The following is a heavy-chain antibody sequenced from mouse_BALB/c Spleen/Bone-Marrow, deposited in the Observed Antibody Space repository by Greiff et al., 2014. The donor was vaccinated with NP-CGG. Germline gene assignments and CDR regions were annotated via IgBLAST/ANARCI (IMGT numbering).Heavy chain of an antibody. CDR2: IDPANGNT. Sequence: VQLQQSGAELVKPGASVKLSCTASGFNIKDTYMHWVKQRPEQGLEWIVGIDPANGNTKYDPKFQGKATITADTSSNTAYLQLSSLTSEDTAVYYCAYYRCDEGGFAFWGQGTLVTVSA. D-gene: IGHD2-14*01. V-gene: IGHV14-3*02. CDR1: GFNIKDTY. CDR3: AYYRCDEGGFAF. J-gene: IGHJ3*01.